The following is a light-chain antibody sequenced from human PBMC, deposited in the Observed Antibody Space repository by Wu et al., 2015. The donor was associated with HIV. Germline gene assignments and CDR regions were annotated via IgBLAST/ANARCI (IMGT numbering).Light chain of an antibody. J-gene: IGKJ1*01. CDR2: KAS. Sequence: DIQMTQSPSTLSASVGDRVTITCRASQSISNWLAWYQQKPGKAPKLLIYKASSLESGVPSRFSGTGSGTEFTLTISSLQPDDFATYYCQQYNNYSWRFGQGTKVE. V-gene: IGKV1-5*03. CDR3: QQYNNYSWR. CDR1: QSISNW.